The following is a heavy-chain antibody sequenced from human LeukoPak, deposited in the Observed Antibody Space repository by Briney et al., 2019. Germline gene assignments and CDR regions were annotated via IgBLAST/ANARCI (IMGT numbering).Heavy chain of an antibody. Sequence: PGGSLRLSCTASGFTFGDYAMSWFRQAPGKGLEWVGFIRSKAYGGTTEYAASVKGRFTISRDDSKSIAYLQMNSLKTEDTAVYYCTRAQSQRWLLLSDTFDYWGQGTLVTVSS. D-gene: IGHD3-22*01. J-gene: IGHJ4*02. V-gene: IGHV3-49*03. CDR2: IRSKAYGGTT. CDR3: TRAQSQRWLLLSDTFDY. CDR1: GFTFGDYA.